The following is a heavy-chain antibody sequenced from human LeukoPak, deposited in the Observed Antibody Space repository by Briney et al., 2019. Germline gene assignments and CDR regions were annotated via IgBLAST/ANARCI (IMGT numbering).Heavy chain of an antibody. V-gene: IGHV1-2*02. CDR2: INPNSGGT. CDR1: GYTFTGYY. J-gene: IGHJ4*02. D-gene: IGHD3-9*01. CDR3: ARSRYFDWLLEDY. Sequence: ASVKVSCKASGYTFTGYYMHWVRQAPGQGLEWMGWINPNSGGTNYAQKFQGRVTMTRDTSISTAYMELSRLRSDDTAVYYCARSRYFDWLLEDYWGQGTLVTVSS.